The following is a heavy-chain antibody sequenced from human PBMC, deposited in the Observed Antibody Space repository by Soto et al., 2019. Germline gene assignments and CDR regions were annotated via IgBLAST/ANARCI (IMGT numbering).Heavy chain of an antibody. J-gene: IGHJ5*02. Sequence: PSETLSLTCTVSGGSISSYYWSWIRQPPGKGLEWIGYIYYSGSTDYSPSLKSRVTISVDTSKNQFSLKLSSVTVADTAVYYCARSHRYFDDWFDPWGQGTLVTVSS. CDR1: GGSISSYY. D-gene: IGHD3-9*01. CDR3: ARSHRYFDDWFDP. CDR2: IYYSGST. V-gene: IGHV4-59*01.